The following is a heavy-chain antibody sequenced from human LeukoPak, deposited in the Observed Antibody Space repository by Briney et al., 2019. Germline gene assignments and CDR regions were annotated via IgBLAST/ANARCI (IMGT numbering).Heavy chain of an antibody. CDR2: ISYDGSNK. CDR3: ARDFTGIAAAGLGPTDV. Sequence: GGSLRLSCAASGFTFSSYAMHWVRQAPGKGLEWVAVISYDGSNKYYADSVKGRFTISRDNSKNTLYLQMNSLRAEDTAVYYCARDFTGIAAAGLGPTDVWGQGTTVTVSS. CDR1: GFTFSSYA. D-gene: IGHD6-13*01. V-gene: IGHV3-30-3*01. J-gene: IGHJ6*02.